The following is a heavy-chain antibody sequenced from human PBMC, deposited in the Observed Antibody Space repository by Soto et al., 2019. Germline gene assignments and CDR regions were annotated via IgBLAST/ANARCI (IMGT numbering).Heavy chain of an antibody. CDR1: EFTFSTYA. CDR2: ISGSGGTT. Sequence: GGSLRLSCAASEFTFSTYAMTWVRQAPGKGLEWVSAISGSGGTTYYADSVKGRFTISRDNSKSTLYLQMNNLRVEDTAVYYCARTAAAGKYYYGTDVWGQGTTVTVSS. CDR3: ARTAAAGKYYYGTDV. V-gene: IGHV3-23*01. J-gene: IGHJ6*02. D-gene: IGHD6-13*01.